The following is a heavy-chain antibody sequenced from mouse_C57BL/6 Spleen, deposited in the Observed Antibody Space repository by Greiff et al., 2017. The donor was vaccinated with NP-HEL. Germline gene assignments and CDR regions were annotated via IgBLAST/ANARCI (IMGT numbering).Heavy chain of an antibody. D-gene: IGHD3-1*01. V-gene: IGHV6-3*01. CDR2: IRLKSDNYAT. Sequence: EVMLVESGGGLVQPGGSMKLSCVASGFTFSNYWMNWVRQSPEKGLEWVAQIRLKSDNYATQYAESVKGRFTISRDDSKSSVYLQMNNSRAEDTGIYYCTRGTFAYWGQGTLVTVSA. CDR1: GFTFSNYW. J-gene: IGHJ3*01. CDR3: TRGTFAY.